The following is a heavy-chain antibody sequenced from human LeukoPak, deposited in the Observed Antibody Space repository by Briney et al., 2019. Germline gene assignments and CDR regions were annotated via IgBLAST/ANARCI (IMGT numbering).Heavy chain of an antibody. J-gene: IGHJ5*02. CDR2: IGAYNDNT. D-gene: IGHD6-13*01. CDR1: GYIFTSYG. CDR3: ARDGIAAAGSNWLDP. Sequence: GASVKVCFKASGYIFTSYGISWVRQAPGQGLEWMGWIGAYNDNTNYAQKLQGRVTMTTDTSTSTAYMELRSLRSDDTAVYYCARDGIAAAGSNWLDPWGQGTLVTVSS. V-gene: IGHV1-18*01.